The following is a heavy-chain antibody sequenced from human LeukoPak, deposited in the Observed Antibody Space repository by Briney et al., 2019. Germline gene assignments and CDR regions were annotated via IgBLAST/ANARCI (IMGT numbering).Heavy chain of an antibody. D-gene: IGHD3-10*01. V-gene: IGHV3-23*01. CDR2: ISGRGGTT. CDR3: ARYLVRGAMIAYFDY. J-gene: IGHJ4*02. Sequence: PGGSLRLSCTASGFTFSSYAMSWVRQAPGKGLEWVSGISGRGGTTDYADSVKGRFTISRDNSKNTVYLQMNSLRAEDTAVYYCARYLVRGAMIAYFDYWGQGTLVTVSS. CDR1: GFTFSSYA.